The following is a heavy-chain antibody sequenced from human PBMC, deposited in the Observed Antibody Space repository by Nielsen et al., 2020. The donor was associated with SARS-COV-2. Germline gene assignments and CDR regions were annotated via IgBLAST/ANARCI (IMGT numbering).Heavy chain of an antibody. V-gene: IGHV4-4*02. CDR1: GGSVSSNDW. CDR2: VSHSGST. J-gene: IGHJ6*03. D-gene: IGHD2-2*01. Sequence: SETLSLTCAVSGGSVSSNDWWTWVRQSPGKGLEWIGEVSHSGSTNYNPSLKSRVTLSMDKSKRQFSLRRTSVSAADTAVYFCARGDLVVVPSPILGLGPFFYYFYLDVWGKGTTVTVSS. CDR3: ARGDLVVVPSPILGLGPFFYYFYLDV.